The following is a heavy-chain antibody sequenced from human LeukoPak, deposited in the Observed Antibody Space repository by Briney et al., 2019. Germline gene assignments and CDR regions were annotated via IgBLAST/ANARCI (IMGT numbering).Heavy chain of an antibody. D-gene: IGHD3-22*01. CDR3: ARGVDYYDASGYYSLFHH. CDR2: VFYNGGT. Sequence: SETLSLTCTVSGDSISDYYWTWIRQPPGKGLEWIGYVFYNGGTNYNPSLKSRVTISLEASKNQFSLKLSSVTAADTAVYFCARGVDYYDASGYYSLFHHWGQGTLVTVSS. CDR1: GDSISDYY. V-gene: IGHV4-59*01. J-gene: IGHJ4*02.